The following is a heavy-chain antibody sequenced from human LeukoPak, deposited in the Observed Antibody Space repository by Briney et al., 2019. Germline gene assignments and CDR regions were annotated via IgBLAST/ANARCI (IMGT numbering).Heavy chain of an antibody. CDR3: AREGIVVVVAATHNWFDP. V-gene: IGHV4-34*01. Sequence: SETLSLTCAVYGGSFSGYYWSWIRQPPGKGLEWIGEINHSGSTNYNPSLESRVTISVDTSKNQFSLKLSSVTAADTAVYYCAREGIVVVVAATHNWFDPWGQGTLVTVSS. J-gene: IGHJ5*02. D-gene: IGHD2-15*01. CDR1: GGSFSGYY. CDR2: INHSGST.